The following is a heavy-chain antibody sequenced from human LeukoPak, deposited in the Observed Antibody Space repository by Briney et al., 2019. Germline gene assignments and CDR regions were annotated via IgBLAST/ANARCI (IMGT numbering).Heavy chain of an antibody. CDR2: TYYRSKWHS. CDR3: ARMVGLVSDF. CDR1: GDSVSSNSAA. Sequence: SQTLSLTCALSGDSVSSNSAAWHWIRQSPSRGLEWLGRTYYRSKWHSYYAPSVKSRITINPDTSKNPFSLQLKSVTPEDTAVYYCARMVGLVSDFWGQGTLVTVSS. V-gene: IGHV6-1*01. J-gene: IGHJ4*02. D-gene: IGHD3-10*01.